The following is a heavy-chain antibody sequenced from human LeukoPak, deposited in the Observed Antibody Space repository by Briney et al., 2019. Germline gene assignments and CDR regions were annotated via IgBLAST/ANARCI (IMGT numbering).Heavy chain of an antibody. Sequence: SETLSLTCAVYGGSFRGYYGSWVRQPPGKGLEWIGEINHSGSTNYNPSLKSRVTISVDTSKNQFSLMLSSVTAADTAVYYCARGKPSQHSGSWCGYNWFDPWGQGTLVTVSS. D-gene: IGHD6-13*01. CDR1: GGSFRGYY. CDR3: ARGKPSQHSGSWCGYNWFDP. V-gene: IGHV4-34*01. J-gene: IGHJ5*02. CDR2: INHSGST.